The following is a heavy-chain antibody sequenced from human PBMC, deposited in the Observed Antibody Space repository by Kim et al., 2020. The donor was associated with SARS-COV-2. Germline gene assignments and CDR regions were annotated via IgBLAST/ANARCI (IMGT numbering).Heavy chain of an antibody. J-gene: IGHJ4*02. V-gene: IGHV4-59*08. D-gene: IGHD3-10*01. Sequence: NPTLKRRVTITVDTSKNQSSVTLTSVTAADTAVYYCARQKGWFGELFDYWGQGTLVTVSS. CDR3: ARQKGWFGELFDY.